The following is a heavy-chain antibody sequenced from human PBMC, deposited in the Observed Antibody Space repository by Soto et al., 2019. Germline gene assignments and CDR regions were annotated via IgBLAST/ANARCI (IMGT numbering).Heavy chain of an antibody. CDR3: ARVVGGYYYGMDV. J-gene: IGHJ6*02. CDR2: IYHSGST. D-gene: IGHD2-2*01. Sequence: QVQLQESGPGLVKPSGTLSLTFAVSGGFISSSNWWSWVRQPPGKGLEWSGEIYHSGSTNYNPPLKSRVTISVDKSKYQFSLKLSSLSAADTAVYYCARVVGGYYYGMDVCGQGTTVTVSS. CDR1: GGFISSSNW. V-gene: IGHV4-4*02.